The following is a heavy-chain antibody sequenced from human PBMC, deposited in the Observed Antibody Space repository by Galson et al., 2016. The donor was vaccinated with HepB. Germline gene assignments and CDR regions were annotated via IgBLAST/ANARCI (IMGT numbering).Heavy chain of an antibody. CDR3: ARDRGAP. V-gene: IGHV3-53*01. J-gene: IGHJ4*02. Sequence: SLRLSCAASGFDGGRNYMRWVRQAPGKGLEWVSLIYSGGDPRYAGSVKGRFTIPRDSSKNTLFLQMNNLRVEDTPVHYCARDRGAPWGQGTLVTVSS. D-gene: IGHD1-26*01. CDR1: GFDGGRNY. CDR2: IYSGGDP.